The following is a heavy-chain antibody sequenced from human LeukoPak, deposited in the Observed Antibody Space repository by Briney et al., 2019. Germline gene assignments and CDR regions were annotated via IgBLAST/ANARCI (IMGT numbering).Heavy chain of an antibody. V-gene: IGHV4-59*01. CDR3: ARVVRGAVTSNWFDP. CDR2: ISNSGTT. J-gene: IGHJ5*02. D-gene: IGHD4-17*01. CDR1: GGSIKDYY. Sequence: SETLSLTCTVSGGSIKDYYWAWIRQAPGEGLEWIGYISNSGTTDYSPSLKSRVTMSVDTSKNEFSLKLTSVTAADTAIYYCARVVRGAVTSNWFDPWGQGTLVTVSS.